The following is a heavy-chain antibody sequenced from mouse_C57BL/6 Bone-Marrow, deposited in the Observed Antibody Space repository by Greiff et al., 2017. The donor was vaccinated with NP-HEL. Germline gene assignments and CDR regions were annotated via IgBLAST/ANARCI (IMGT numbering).Heavy chain of an antibody. CDR3: ARREYFDV. CDR2: ISSGSSTI. CDR1: GFTFSDYG. Sequence: DVHLVESGGGLVKPGGSLKLSCAASGFTFSDYGMHWVRQAPEKGLEWVAYISSGSSTIYYADTVKGRFTISRDNAKNTLFLQMTSLRSEDTAMYYCARREYFDVWGTGTTVTVSS. J-gene: IGHJ1*03. V-gene: IGHV5-17*01.